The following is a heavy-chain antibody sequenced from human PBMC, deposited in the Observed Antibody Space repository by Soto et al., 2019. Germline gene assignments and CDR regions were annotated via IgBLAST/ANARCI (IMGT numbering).Heavy chain of an antibody. D-gene: IGHD3-22*01. CDR3: ARVAYDKGLEYFQY. CDR1: GYTFTSYG. CDR2: ISAYNGNT. J-gene: IGHJ1*01. V-gene: IGHV1-18*04. Sequence: ASVKVSCKASGYTFTSYGISWVRQAPGQGLEWMGWISAYNGNTNYAQKFQGRVTMTTDTSTSTAYMELRSLRSGDTAVYYCARVAYDKGLEYFQYWGQGTLVTVSS.